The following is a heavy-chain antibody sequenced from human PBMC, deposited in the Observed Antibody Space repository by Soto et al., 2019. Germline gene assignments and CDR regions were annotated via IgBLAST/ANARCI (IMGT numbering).Heavy chain of an antibody. J-gene: IGHJ3*02. CDR2: MNPNSGNT. CDR1: GYTFTSYY. V-gene: IGHV1-8*01. D-gene: IGHD6-19*01. CDR3: ARDGQWPDAFDI. Sequence: SVKVSCKASGYTFTSYYINWVRQATGQGLEWMGWMNPNSGNTGYAQKFQGRVTMTRNTSISTAYMELSSLRSEDTAVYYCARDGQWPDAFDIWGQGTMVTVSS.